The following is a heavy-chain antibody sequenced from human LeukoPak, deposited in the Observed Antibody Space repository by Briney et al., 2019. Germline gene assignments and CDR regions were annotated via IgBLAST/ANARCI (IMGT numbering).Heavy chain of an antibody. CDR3: ASGYNYGYYYYGMDV. CDR2: IASDGSST. V-gene: IGHV3-74*01. Sequence: GGSLRLSCAASGFTFSSYWMNWVRQAPGKGLVWVSRIASDGSSTTYADSVKGRFSISRDNAKNTLYLQMNSLRAEDTAVYYCASGYNYGYYYYGMDVWGQGTTVTVSS. J-gene: IGHJ6*02. CDR1: GFTFSSYW. D-gene: IGHD5-18*01.